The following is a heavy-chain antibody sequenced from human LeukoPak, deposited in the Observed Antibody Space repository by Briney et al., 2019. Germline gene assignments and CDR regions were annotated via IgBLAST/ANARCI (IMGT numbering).Heavy chain of an antibody. CDR3: ARLDCGGDCYSSRFDY. CDR2: SYPGDSDT. J-gene: IGHJ4*02. V-gene: IGHV5-51*01. Sequence: GESLKISCKGSGYSFTSYWIGWVRQMPGKGLEWMGISYPGDSDTRYSPSFQGQVTISADKSISTAYLQWSSLKASGTAMYYCARLDCGGDCYSSRFDYWGQGTLVTVSS. CDR1: GYSFTSYW. D-gene: IGHD2-21*02.